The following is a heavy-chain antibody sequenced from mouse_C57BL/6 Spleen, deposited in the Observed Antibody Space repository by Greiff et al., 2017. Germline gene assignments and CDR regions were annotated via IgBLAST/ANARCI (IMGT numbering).Heavy chain of an antibody. Sequence: VQLQQSGAELVKPGASVKLSCKASGYTFTSYWMHWVKQRPGQGLEWIGMIHPNSGSTNYNEKFKSKATLTVDKSSSTAYMQLSSLTSEDSAVYYCARADSNRYYYAMDYWGQGASVTVSS. J-gene: IGHJ4*01. CDR2: IHPNSGST. V-gene: IGHV1-64*01. CDR1: GYTFTSYW. CDR3: ARADSNRYYYAMDY. D-gene: IGHD2-5*01.